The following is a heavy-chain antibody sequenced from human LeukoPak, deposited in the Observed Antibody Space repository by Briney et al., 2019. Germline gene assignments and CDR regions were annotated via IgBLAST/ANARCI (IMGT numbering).Heavy chain of an antibody. V-gene: IGHV1-69*06. CDR1: GGSFSNYA. CDR3: AKQGAVRQDYYMDV. CDR2: IIPIFGAT. Sequence: SVDVSCKASGGSFSNYAITWVRQAPGQGLEWMGRIIPIFGATTYAQKFQGRVTITADMVSSTAYLELTGLTSEDTALYFCAKQGAVRQDYYMDVWGNGTTVIVSS. J-gene: IGHJ6*03. D-gene: IGHD3-16*01.